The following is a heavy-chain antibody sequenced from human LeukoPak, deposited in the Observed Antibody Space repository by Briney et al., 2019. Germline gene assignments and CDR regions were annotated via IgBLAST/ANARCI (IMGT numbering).Heavy chain of an antibody. CDR3: AAYNILTGFWD. CDR1: GGSFSDYN. D-gene: IGHD3-9*01. Sequence: SETLSLTCAVYGGSFSDYNWSWIRQPPGKGLEWIGEINRSGGTNYNPSLKSRVTISVDTSKNQFPLKLSSVTAADTAVYYCAAYNILTGFWDWGQGTLVTVSS. V-gene: IGHV4-34*01. J-gene: IGHJ4*02. CDR2: INRSGGT.